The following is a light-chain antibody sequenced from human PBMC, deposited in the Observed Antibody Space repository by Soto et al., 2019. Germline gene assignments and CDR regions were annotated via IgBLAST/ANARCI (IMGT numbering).Light chain of an antibody. CDR1: QSLTSTY. V-gene: IGKV3-20*01. Sequence: EIVLTQSPGSLSLSPGERVTLSCRASQSLTSTYVAWYQQKLGQAPRLLIFGAYVRATGVPDRFSGSGSVTDFTLTISRLEPEVSAVYFWQQYVDSPWTFGQGTKVEIK. J-gene: IGKJ1*01. CDR3: QQYVDSPWT. CDR2: GAY.